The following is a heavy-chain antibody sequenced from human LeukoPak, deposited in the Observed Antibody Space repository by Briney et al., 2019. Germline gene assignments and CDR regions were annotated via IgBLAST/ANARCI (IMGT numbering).Heavy chain of an antibody. CDR2: INPNSGGT. V-gene: IGHV1-2*02. CDR1: GYTFTGYY. J-gene: IGHJ4*02. Sequence: GASVKVSCKASGYTFTGYYMHWVRQAPGQGLEWMGWINPNSGGTNYAQKLQGRVTMTTDTSTSTAYMELRSLRSDDTAVYYCARVKNYVYVWGSTDYWGQGTLVTVSS. D-gene: IGHD3-16*01. CDR3: ARVKNYVYVWGSTDY.